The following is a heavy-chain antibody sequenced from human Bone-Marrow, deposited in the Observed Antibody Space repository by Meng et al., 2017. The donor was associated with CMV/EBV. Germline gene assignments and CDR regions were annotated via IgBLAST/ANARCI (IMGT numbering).Heavy chain of an antibody. J-gene: IGHJ4*02. CDR3: ARDCSGAGCYSGIDY. CDR1: GFTFSSYG. D-gene: IGHD2-15*01. Sequence: GGSLRLSCAASGFTFSSYGMHWVRQAPGKGLEWVAVIWYDGSNKYYADSVKGRFTISRDNSKNTLYLQMNRLRAEDTAVYYCARDCSGAGCYSGIDYWGQGTLVTVSS. V-gene: IGHV3-33*01. CDR2: IWYDGSNK.